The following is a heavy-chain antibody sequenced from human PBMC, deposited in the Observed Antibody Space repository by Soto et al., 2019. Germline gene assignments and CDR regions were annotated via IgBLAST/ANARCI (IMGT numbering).Heavy chain of an antibody. CDR1: GCSISSYY. CDR2: IYTSGST. J-gene: IGHJ4*02. CDR3: ARDPLYSYGYFDY. V-gene: IGHV4-4*07. Sequence: PSATLSLTCPVSGCSISSYYLSWIRQPAGKGLEWIGRIYTSGSTNYNPSLKSRVTMSVDTSKNQFSLKLSSVTAADTAVYYCARDPLYSYGYFDYWGQGTLVTVSS. D-gene: IGHD5-18*01.